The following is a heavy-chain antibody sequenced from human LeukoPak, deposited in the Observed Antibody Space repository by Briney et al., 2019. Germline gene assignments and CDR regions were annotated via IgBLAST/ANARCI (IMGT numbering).Heavy chain of an antibody. CDR3: ARLPSGSSPFDY. CDR1: GGSISNYY. D-gene: IGHD3-10*01. Sequence: SETLSLTCTVSGGSISNYYWTWIRQPPGKGLERIGYIYSSGSTKYNPSLKSRATISVDTSKNQFSLNLSSVTAADTALYYCARLPSGSSPFDYWGQGTLVTVSS. V-gene: IGHV4-59*08. CDR2: IYSSGST. J-gene: IGHJ4*02.